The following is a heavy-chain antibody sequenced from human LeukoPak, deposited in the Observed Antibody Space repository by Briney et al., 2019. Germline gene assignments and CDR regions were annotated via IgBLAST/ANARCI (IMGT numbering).Heavy chain of an antibody. CDR2: ISGSGGTT. D-gene: IGHD3-22*01. Sequence: GGSLRLSCAASGFTFSNYAMSWVRQAPGKGLEWVSAISGSGGTTYYADSVKGRFTISRDNSKNTLYLQMNSLRAEDTAVYYCAKENFYDSSGYWPGAFDIWGQGTMVTVSS. V-gene: IGHV3-23*01. J-gene: IGHJ3*02. CDR1: GFTFSNYA. CDR3: AKENFYDSSGYWPGAFDI.